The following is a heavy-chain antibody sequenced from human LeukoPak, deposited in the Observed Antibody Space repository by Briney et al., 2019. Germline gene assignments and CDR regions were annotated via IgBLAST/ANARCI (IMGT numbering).Heavy chain of an antibody. J-gene: IGHJ3*02. CDR1: GGSIRSGDYY. CDR3: ARAGVVPAAINRAFDI. V-gene: IGHV4-30-4*08. D-gene: IGHD2-2*02. Sequence: SETLSLTCIVSGGSIRSGDYYWSWIRQPPERGLEWIGYIYFNGDTYYNASLKSRLSISVDTSKNRFSLKLTSVTAADTAVYYCARAGVVPAAINRAFDIWGQGSVVTVSS. CDR2: IYFNGDT.